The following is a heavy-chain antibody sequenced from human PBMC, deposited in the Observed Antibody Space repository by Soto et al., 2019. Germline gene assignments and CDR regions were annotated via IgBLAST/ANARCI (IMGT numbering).Heavy chain of an antibody. CDR3: TASYYYGSGSPLGYYGMDV. V-gene: IGHV3-73*01. CDR2: IRSKANSYAT. J-gene: IGHJ6*02. D-gene: IGHD3-10*01. CDR1: GFTFSGSA. Sequence: GGSLRLSCAASGFTFSGSAMHWVRQASGKGLEWVGRIRSKANSYATAYAASVKGRFTISRDDSKNTAYLQMNSLKTEDTAVYYCTASYYYGSGSPLGYYGMDVWGQGTTVTVSS.